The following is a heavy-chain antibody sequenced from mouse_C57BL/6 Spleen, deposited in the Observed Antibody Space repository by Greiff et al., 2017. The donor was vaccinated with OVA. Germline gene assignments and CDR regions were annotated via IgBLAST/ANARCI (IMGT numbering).Heavy chain of an antibody. V-gene: IGHV2-9-1*01. CDR1: GFSFTSYA. CDR3: ARDYGNYGYFDV. Sequence: VMLVESGPGLVAPSPSLSITCTVSGFSFTSYAISWVRQPPGQGLEWLGVIWPGGGTNYNSALKYRLSISKNNSKIQVFLKRNSLQTDDTARYYGARDYGNYGYFDVWGKGTTVTVSS. CDR2: IWPGGGT. D-gene: IGHD2-1*01. J-gene: IGHJ1*03.